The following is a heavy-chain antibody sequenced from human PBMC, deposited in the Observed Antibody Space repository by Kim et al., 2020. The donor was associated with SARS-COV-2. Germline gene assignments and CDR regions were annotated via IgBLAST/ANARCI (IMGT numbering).Heavy chain of an antibody. D-gene: IGHD1-26*01. V-gene: IGHV3-30*04. CDR3: ARGRSGIYRSSFDY. J-gene: IGHJ4*02. CDR2: ISYDGSNK. Sequence: GGSLRLSCAASGFTFSSYAMHWVRQAPGKGLEWVAVISYDGSNKYYADSVKGRFTISRDNSKNTLYLQMNSLRAEDTAVYYWARGRSGIYRSSFDYWGQGTLVTVSS. CDR1: GFTFSSYA.